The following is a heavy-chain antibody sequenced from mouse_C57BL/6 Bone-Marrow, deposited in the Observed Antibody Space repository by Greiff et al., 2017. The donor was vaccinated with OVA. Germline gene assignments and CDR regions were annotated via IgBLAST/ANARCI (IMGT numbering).Heavy chain of an antibody. D-gene: IGHD2-3*01. CDR3: ARKYDGDFWFAY. Sequence: QVQLQQPGAELVKPGASVKMSCKASGYTFTSYWITWVKQRPGQGLEWIGDIYPGSGSTNYNEKFKSKATLTVDTSSSTAYMQLSSLTSEDSAVYDCARKYDGDFWFAYWGQGTLVTVSA. CDR1: GYTFTSYW. J-gene: IGHJ3*01. CDR2: IYPGSGST. V-gene: IGHV1-55*01.